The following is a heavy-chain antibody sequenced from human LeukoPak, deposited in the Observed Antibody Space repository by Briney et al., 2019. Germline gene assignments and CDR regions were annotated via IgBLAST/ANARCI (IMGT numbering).Heavy chain of an antibody. CDR1: GGSFSGYY. Sequence: SETLSLTCAVYGGSFSGYYWSWIPQPPGKGLEGIGEINHSGSTNHNQSLKSLVTVSVDTSHNHFSLKLSSVADADTAVYYCARGGGGDIVVVPAAHMDVWGKGTTVTVSS. CDR2: INHSGST. D-gene: IGHD2-2*01. CDR3: ARGGGGDIVVVPAAHMDV. V-gene: IGHV4-34*01. J-gene: IGHJ6*03.